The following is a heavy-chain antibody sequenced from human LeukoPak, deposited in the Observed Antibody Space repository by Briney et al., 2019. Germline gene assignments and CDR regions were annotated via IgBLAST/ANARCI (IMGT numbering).Heavy chain of an antibody. D-gene: IGHD3-22*01. V-gene: IGHV3-30-3*01. CDR1: GFTFSSYA. J-gene: IGHJ4*02. Sequence: GESLRLSCAASGFTFSSYAMHWVRQAPGKGLEWVAVISYDGSNKYYTDSVKGRFTISRDNSKNTLYLQMNSLRAEDTAVYYCARDPVNYHTSGYSYTPGYYFDYWGQGTLVTVSS. CDR2: ISYDGSNK. CDR3: ARDPVNYHTSGYSYTPGYYFDY.